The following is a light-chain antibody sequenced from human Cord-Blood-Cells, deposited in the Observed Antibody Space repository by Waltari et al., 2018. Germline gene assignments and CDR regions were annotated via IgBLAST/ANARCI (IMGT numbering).Light chain of an antibody. CDR3: LQDYNYPYT. CDR2: AAS. CDR1: QGIRND. Sequence: AIQMTHSPSSLSASVGDRVTITCRASQGIRNDLGLYQQKPGKAPKLLIYAASSLQSGVPLRFSGSGSGTDFTLTISSLQPEDFATYYCLQDYNYPYTFGQGTKLEIK. V-gene: IGKV1-6*01. J-gene: IGKJ2*01.